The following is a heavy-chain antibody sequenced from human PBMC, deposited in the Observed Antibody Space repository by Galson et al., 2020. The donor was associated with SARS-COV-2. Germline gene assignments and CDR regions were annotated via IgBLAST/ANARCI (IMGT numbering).Heavy chain of an antibody. D-gene: IGHD3-3*01. CDR2: ISDDGKKR. V-gene: IGHV3-30*09. CDR1: GFPFSKNA. J-gene: IGHJ5*02. CDR3: ATERYDNSRGLES. Sequence: GESLKISCAASGFPFSKNAMHWVRQAPGKGLEWVTVISDDGKKRYYAESVRGRFAISRDNSENTLYLQMNSLRRDDTATYYCATERYDNSRGLESWGQGTLVTVSS.